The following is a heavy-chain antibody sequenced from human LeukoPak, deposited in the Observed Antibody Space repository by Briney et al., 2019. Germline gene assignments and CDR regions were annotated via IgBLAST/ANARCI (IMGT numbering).Heavy chain of an antibody. Sequence: PSETLSLTCAVYGGSFSGYYWSWLRQPPGKGLEWVGEINHSGSTNYNPSLKSRVTISVNTSKNQFSLKLSSVAAADTAVYYCARRGRGYSGYDYLFDYWGQGTLVTVSS. D-gene: IGHD5-12*01. CDR1: GGSFSGYY. J-gene: IGHJ4*02. CDR2: INHSGST. V-gene: IGHV4-34*01. CDR3: ARRGRGYSGYDYLFDY.